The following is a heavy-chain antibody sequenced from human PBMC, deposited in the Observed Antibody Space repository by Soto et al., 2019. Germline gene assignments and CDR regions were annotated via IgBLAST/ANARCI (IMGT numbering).Heavy chain of an antibody. V-gene: IGHV1-69*02. J-gene: IGHJ4*02. CDR3: ARSHYYDSSGYYRGVRYFDY. Sequence: QVQLVQSGAEVKKPGSSVKVSCKASGGTFSSYTISWVRQAPGQGLEWMGRIIPILGIANYAQKFQGRVTITADKSTSTAYMELSSLRSEDTAVYYCARSHYYDSSGYYRGVRYFDYWGQGTLVTVSS. CDR2: IIPILGIA. D-gene: IGHD3-22*01. CDR1: GGTFSSYT.